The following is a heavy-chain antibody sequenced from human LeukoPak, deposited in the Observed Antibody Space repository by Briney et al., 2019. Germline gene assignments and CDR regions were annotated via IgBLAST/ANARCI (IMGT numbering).Heavy chain of an antibody. V-gene: IGHV3-33*08. D-gene: IGHD6-19*01. CDR2: IWYDGSNK. CDR1: GFTLSSYC. CDR3: ARDGGSGWSHTPDY. J-gene: IGHJ4*02. Sequence: GGSLRLSCAASGFTLSSYCMHWLRQAPGKGLAWVAFIWYDGSNKYYADSVKGRFTISRDNSKNTLYLRMNSLRAEDTAVYYCARDGGSGWSHTPDYWGQGTLLTVSS.